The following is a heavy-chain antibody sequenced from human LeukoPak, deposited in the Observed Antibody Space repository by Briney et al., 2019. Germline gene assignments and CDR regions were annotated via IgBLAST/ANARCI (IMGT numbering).Heavy chain of an antibody. D-gene: IGHD1-26*01. CDR2: IYDSGST. V-gene: IGHV4-39*02. Sequence: PSETLSLTCTVSGGSIRSSYYYWGWIRQPPGKGLEWIGSIYDSGSTYYNPSLKSRVTISVDTSKNQFSLKLNSVTAADTAVYYCARDPVEWELLLDYWGQGTLVTVSS. J-gene: IGHJ4*02. CDR1: GGSIRSSYYY. CDR3: ARDPVEWELLLDY.